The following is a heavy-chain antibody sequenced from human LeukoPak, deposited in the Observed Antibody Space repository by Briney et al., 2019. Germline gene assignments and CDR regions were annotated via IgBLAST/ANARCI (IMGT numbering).Heavy chain of an antibody. CDR1: GFTSSDYW. J-gene: IGHJ4*02. CDR2: IKQDGSEK. D-gene: IGHD6-13*01. Sequence: GGSLRLSCAASGFTSSDYWMHWDRQAPGKGLEWVANIKQDGSEKNYVASVKGRFTISRGNAKNSLYLQMNSLRAEDTALYYCARGRWAPFDCWGQGTLVTVSS. V-gene: IGHV3-7*01. CDR3: ARGRWAPFDC.